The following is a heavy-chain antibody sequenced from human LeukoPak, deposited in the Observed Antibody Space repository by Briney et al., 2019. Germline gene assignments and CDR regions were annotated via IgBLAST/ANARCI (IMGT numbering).Heavy chain of an antibody. J-gene: IGHJ4*02. D-gene: IGHD2-15*01. CDR2: IWYDGNNK. Sequence: GGSLRLSCAASGFAFSRYSMNWVRQAPGKGLEWVALIWYDGNNKYYADSVKGRFTISRDNSKNTLYLQLNSLRAEDTAVYYCARQHCSGGDCYFFDWGQGTLVTVSS. CDR3: ARQHCSGGDCYFFD. V-gene: IGHV3-33*08. CDR1: GFAFSRYS.